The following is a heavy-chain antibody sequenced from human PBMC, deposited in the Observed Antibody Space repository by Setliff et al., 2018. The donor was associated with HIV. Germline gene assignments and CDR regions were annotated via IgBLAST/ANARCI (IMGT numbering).Heavy chain of an antibody. D-gene: IGHD3-22*01. CDR3: ARGLSFYDPGGFDY. J-gene: IGHJ4*02. CDR1: GDSISSGSYY. CDR2: ISTSGRT. V-gene: IGHV4-61*02. Sequence: PSETLSLTCTVSGDSISSGSYYWTWIRQPAGKGLEWLGRISTSGRTNYNPSLKSRVTMSVDTSKNQFSLRLTSVTAADTAVYYCARGLSFYDPGGFDYWGQGTLVTVSS.